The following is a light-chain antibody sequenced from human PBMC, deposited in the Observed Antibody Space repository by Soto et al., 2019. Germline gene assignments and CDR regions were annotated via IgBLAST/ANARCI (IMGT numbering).Light chain of an antibody. CDR3: QQYKTYTT. CDR1: QSISTW. J-gene: IGKJ2*01. CDR2: DAS. Sequence: DIQMTQSPSTLSASVGDRVTITCPASQSISTWLVWYQQKPGKAPKVLIYDASSLQSGVPSRFSGHGSGTDFTLTISSLQPDDSAIYYCQQYKTYTTFGQGTKLEIK. V-gene: IGKV1-5*01.